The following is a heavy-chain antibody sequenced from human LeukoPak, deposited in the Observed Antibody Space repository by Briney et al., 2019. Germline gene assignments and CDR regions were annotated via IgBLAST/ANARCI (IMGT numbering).Heavy chain of an antibody. CDR2: IKQDGSEK. D-gene: IGHD2-2*02. CDR1: GFTFSTYW. J-gene: IGHJ6*02. Sequence: GGSLRLSCAASGFTFSTYWMNWVRQAPGKGLEWVANIKQDGSEKYYVDSVKGRFTISRDNAKNSLYLQMNSLRAEDTAVYYCASGRCSSTSCYIGYYGMDVWGQGTTVTVSS. V-gene: IGHV3-7*01. CDR3: ASGRCSSTSCYIGYYGMDV.